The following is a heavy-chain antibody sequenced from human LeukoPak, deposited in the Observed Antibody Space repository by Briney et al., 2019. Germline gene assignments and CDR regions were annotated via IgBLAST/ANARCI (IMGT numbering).Heavy chain of an antibody. CDR1: GGSFNGYY. CDR2: INHSGST. Sequence: SETLSLTCAVYGGSFNGYYWSWIRQPPGKGLEWIGEINHSGSTNYNPSLKSRVTISVDTSKNQFSLKLSSVTAADTAVYYCARGRSSGRSWFDPWGQGTLVTVSS. CDR3: ARGRSSGRSWFDP. D-gene: IGHD6-19*01. J-gene: IGHJ5*02. V-gene: IGHV4-34*01.